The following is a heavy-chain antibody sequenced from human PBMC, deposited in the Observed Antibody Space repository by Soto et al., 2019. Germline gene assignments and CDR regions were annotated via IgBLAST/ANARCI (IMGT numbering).Heavy chain of an antibody. CDR2: IKSDGTVT. V-gene: IGHV3-74*01. J-gene: IGHJ5*01. Sequence: EVQLLESGGGLVQPGGSLRLSCVVSGITFSTYRMHWVRQAPGKGLVWVSHIKSDGTVTHYTGSVRGRFITSRDKAKNTLFRHMNTLCAEDTALYAWDREIYYFWSGYYIDSWGQGTLVSVSS. CDR3: DREIYYFWSGYYIDS. CDR1: GITFSTYR. D-gene: IGHD3-3*01.